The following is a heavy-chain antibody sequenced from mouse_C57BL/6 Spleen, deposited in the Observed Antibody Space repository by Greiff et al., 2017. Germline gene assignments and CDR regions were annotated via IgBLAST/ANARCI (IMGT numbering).Heavy chain of an antibody. D-gene: IGHD2-1*01. Sequence: QVQLKESGAELVRPGASVTLSCKASGYTFTDYEMHWVKQTPVHGLEWIGAIDPETGGTAYNQKFKGKAILNADKSSSTAYMELRSLTAEDSAVYYCLYYTWCAYWGQGTLVTVSA. V-gene: IGHV1-15*01. CDR3: LYYTWCAY. J-gene: IGHJ3*01. CDR1: GYTFTDYE. CDR2: IDPETGGT.